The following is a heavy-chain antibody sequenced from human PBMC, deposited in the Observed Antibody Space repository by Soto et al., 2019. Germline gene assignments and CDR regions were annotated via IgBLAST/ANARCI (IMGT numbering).Heavy chain of an antibody. D-gene: IGHD2-15*01. J-gene: IGHJ6*02. CDR1: GGCISSSNW. CDR3: ASEQLLRYNGMDV. V-gene: IGHV4-4*02. CDR2: IYHSGST. Sequence: QVQLQESGPGLGKPSGTLSLTCAVSGGCISSSNWWSWVRQPPGKGLGWIGEIYHSGSTNYKPSLKSRLTISVDKSKNQFSLKLSSVPAADTAVYYCASEQLLRYNGMDVWGQGTTVSVSS.